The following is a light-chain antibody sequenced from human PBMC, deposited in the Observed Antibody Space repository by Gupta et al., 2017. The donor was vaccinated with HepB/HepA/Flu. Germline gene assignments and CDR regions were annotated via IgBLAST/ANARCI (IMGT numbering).Light chain of an antibody. Sequence: EIVLTQSPGTLSLSPGERATLSCRASQSVSSSYLAWYQQKPGQAPRLLIYGASSRATGIPDRFSGSGSGTDFTRTINRMEPEDFAVYYCQQYGSSPRTFDQGTKVEIK. V-gene: IGKV3-20*01. CDR1: QSVSSSY. J-gene: IGKJ1*01. CDR2: GAS. CDR3: QQYGSSPRT.